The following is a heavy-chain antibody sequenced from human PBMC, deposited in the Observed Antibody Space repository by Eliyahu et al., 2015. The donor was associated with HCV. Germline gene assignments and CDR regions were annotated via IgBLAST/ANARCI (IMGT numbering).Heavy chain of an antibody. CDR2: ISWNSGGI. Sequence: EVQLVESGGALVQPGRSLRLSCAASGFTFDDYAMHWVRQAPGRGLEWVSGISWNSGGIGYADSVKGRFTISRDNAKKSLYLQMNSLRAEDTALYYCAKDMRHDRDAFDIWGQGTMVTVSS. CDR1: GFTFDDYA. D-gene: IGHD1-1*01. CDR3: AKDMRHDRDAFDI. V-gene: IGHV3-9*01. J-gene: IGHJ3*02.